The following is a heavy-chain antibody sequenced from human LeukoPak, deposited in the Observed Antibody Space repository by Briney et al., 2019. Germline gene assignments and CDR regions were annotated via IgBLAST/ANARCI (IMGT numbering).Heavy chain of an antibody. J-gene: IGHJ4*02. V-gene: IGHV3-23*01. CDR3: AKRRTTVITLDS. CDR2: ISTSGAGT. Sequence: GGSLRLSCAASGFTFSDYAMSWARQAPGKGPEWVSAISTSGAGTYYADSVKGRFTISRDNSKNTVSLQMNSLRAEDTAVYYCAKRRTTVITLDSWGQGTLVTVSS. CDR1: GFTFSDYA. D-gene: IGHD4-23*01.